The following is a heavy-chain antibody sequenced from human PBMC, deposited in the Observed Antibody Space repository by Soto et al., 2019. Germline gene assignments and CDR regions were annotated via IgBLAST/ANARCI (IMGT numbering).Heavy chain of an antibody. J-gene: IGHJ4*02. Sequence: SLRLSCVSSGFTFSNYAMNWVRQAPGKGLEWVAVISYDGSNKYYADSVKGRITISRDNSRNTLYLQMNNLRAEDTATYYCARDLGNNYGSFAYWGQGTLVTVSS. CDR2: ISYDGSNK. V-gene: IGHV3-30-3*01. CDR3: ARDLGNNYGSFAY. D-gene: IGHD4-17*01. CDR1: GFTFSNYA.